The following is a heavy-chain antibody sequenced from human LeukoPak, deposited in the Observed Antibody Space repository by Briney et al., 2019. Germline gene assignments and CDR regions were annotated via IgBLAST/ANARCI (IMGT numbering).Heavy chain of an antibody. V-gene: IGHV3-7*01. Sequence: GGSLRLSCTASGFTFNNYLMSWVRQAPGKGLEWVANINQDGSEKSYVDSVKGRFTISRDNADNSLYLQMNSLRAEDTAVYYCARGRGMDVWGQGTTVTVSS. CDR3: ARGRGMDV. CDR2: INQDGSEK. J-gene: IGHJ6*02. CDR1: GFTFNNYL.